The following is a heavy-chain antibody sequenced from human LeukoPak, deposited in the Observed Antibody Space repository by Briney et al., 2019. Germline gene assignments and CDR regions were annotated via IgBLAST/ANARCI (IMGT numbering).Heavy chain of an antibody. V-gene: IGHV3-23*01. CDR1: QFTFSRFA. D-gene: IGHD2-21*01. Sequence: GGSLRLSCEASQFTFSRFAMSWIRQAPGTGLEWVSTLSGSGTATYYADSVKGRFTTSRDNSKDTLYLQMDNLRAADTAVYYCAKHLGSHSFLFYYMDVWGTGTSVIVSS. CDR2: LSGSGTAT. CDR3: AKHLGSHSFLFYYMDV. J-gene: IGHJ6*03.